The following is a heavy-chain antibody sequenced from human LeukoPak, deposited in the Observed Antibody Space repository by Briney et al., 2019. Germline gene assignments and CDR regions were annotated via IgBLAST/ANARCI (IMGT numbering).Heavy chain of an antibody. CDR3: ARLAERYDFWSGYNY. CDR1: GFTFSDYY. D-gene: IGHD3-3*01. V-gene: IGHV3-11*04. Sequence: GGSLRLSCAASGFTFSDYYMTWIRQAPGRGLEWVLYISSSGSTIYYTDSVKGRFTISRDNAKNSLYLQMNSLRAEDTAVYYCARLAERYDFWSGYNYWGRGTLVTVSS. CDR2: ISSSGSTI. J-gene: IGHJ4*02.